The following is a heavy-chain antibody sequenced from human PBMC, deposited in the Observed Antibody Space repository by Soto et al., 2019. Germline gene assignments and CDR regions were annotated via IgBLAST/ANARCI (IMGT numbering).Heavy chain of an antibody. Sequence: SETLSLTCTVSGGSLSSNGYYWGWIRQPPGKGLEWIGTISYSGSTYYNPSLKSRVTISVDTSRNQFSLKLRSVTAADTAVYYCASLYGDYVSYWGQGTLVNGSS. CDR2: ISYSGST. CDR3: ASLYGDYVSY. CDR1: GGSLSSNGYY. J-gene: IGHJ4*02. D-gene: IGHD4-17*01. V-gene: IGHV4-39*01.